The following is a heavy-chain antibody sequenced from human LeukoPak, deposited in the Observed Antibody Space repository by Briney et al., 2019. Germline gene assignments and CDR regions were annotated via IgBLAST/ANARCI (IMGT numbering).Heavy chain of an antibody. CDR3: ARSYSSPNWFDP. CDR1: GFTFSTSW. CDR2: IKQDGSER. D-gene: IGHD2-15*01. V-gene: IGHV3-7*05. Sequence: GGSLRLSCAASGFTFSTSWMSWVRQGPGKGLEWVANIKQDGSERYYVDSVKGRFTISRDNAGNSLYLQMNSLRAEDTAIYYCARSYSSPNWFDPWGQGTLVTVSS. J-gene: IGHJ5*02.